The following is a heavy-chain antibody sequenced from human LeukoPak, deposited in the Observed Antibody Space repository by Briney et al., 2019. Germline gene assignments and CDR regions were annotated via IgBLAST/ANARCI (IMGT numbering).Heavy chain of an antibody. Sequence: GGSLRLSCAASGFTFSSYSMNWVRQAPGKGLEWVSYISSSSSTIYYADSVKGRFTISRDNAKNSLYLQMNSLRAEDTAVYYCARTGDRAARFYYYYYMDVWGKGTTVTVSS. V-gene: IGHV3-48*01. D-gene: IGHD6-6*01. CDR2: ISSSSSTI. J-gene: IGHJ6*03. CDR1: GFTFSSYS. CDR3: ARTGDRAARFYYYYYMDV.